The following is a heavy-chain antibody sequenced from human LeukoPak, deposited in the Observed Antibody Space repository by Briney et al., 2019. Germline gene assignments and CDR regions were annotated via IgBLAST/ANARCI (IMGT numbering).Heavy chain of an antibody. V-gene: IGHV4-61*01. CDR3: ARVNSGSYFGDFDY. J-gene: IGHJ4*02. Sequence: PSETLSLTCTVSGGSISSSSYYWSWIRQPPGKGLEWIGYIYYSGSTNYNPSLKSRVTISVDTSKNQFSLKLSSVTAADTAVYYCARVNSGSYFGDFDYWGQGTLVTVSS. CDR2: IYYSGST. D-gene: IGHD1-26*01. CDR1: GGSISSSSYY.